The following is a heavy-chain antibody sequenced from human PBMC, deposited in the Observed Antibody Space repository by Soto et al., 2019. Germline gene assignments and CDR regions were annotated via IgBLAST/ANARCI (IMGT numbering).Heavy chain of an antibody. Sequence: GESLKISCKGSGYSFTNYWIGWVRQMPGKGLEWMGIIYPGDSDTTYSPSLQGQVTISADKHITTAYLQWSSLKASDTAMYYCARLILGATDAFDIWGQGTMVTVSS. CDR3: ARLILGATDAFDI. J-gene: IGHJ3*02. CDR2: IYPGDSDT. D-gene: IGHD1-26*01. V-gene: IGHV5-51*04. CDR1: GYSFTNYW.